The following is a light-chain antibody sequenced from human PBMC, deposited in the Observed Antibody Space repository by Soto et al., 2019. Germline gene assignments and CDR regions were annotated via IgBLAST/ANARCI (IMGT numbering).Light chain of an antibody. Sequence: EIVLTQSPGTLSLSPGERATLSCRASQSISSSNLAWYQQKPGRAPRLLIYGASSRATGIPDRFSGDGSGPVVTHTISRLEPEDFAVYYCQHSGTPPDWERWAFGQGTKVEV. CDR3: QHSGTPPDWERWA. CDR1: QSISSSN. V-gene: IGKV3-20*01. J-gene: IGKJ1*01. CDR2: GAS.